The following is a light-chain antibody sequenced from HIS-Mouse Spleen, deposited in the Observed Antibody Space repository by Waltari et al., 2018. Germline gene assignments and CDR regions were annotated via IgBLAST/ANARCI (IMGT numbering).Light chain of an antibody. Sequence: SYELTQPPSVSVSPGQTDRITCSGDALPKKSADWYQQKSGQDPVLVIYEDSKRPSGIPERFSGSSSGTMATLTISGAQVEDEADYYCYSTDSSGNHRVFGGGTKLTVL. V-gene: IGLV3-10*01. CDR2: EDS. CDR3: YSTDSSGNHRV. J-gene: IGLJ2*01. CDR1: ALPKKS.